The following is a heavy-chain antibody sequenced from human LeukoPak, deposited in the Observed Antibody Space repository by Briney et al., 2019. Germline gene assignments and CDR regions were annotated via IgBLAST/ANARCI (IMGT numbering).Heavy chain of an antibody. CDR2: IRYDGSNK. CDR3: ANLIRIVGAFVDFDI. CDR1: GFTFSSYG. D-gene: IGHD1-26*01. V-gene: IGHV3-30*02. J-gene: IGHJ3*02. Sequence: PGGSLRLSCAASGFTFSSYGMHWVRQPPGKGPGLVAFIRYDGSNKYYADPVKGRFTISRDNYKNTLYLEMNSVRAEDTAVYYCANLIRIVGAFVDFDIWGQGTMVTVS.